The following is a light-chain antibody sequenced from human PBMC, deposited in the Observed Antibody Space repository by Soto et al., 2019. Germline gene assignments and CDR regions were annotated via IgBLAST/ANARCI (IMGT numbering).Light chain of an antibody. J-gene: IGKJ1*01. V-gene: IGKV1-8*01. CDR2: AAS. Sequence: AIRMTQSPSSLSASTGDRVTITCRASQDIGNNLVWYQQKPGKAPKVLIHAASTLQGGVSSRFSGSRSGTDFTLFIDNLQSEDFATYYCQHYYTYPRTFGQGTKV. CDR3: QHYYTYPRT. CDR1: QDIGNN.